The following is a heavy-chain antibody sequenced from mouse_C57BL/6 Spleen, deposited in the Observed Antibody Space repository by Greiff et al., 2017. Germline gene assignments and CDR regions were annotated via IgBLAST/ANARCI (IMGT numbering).Heavy chain of an antibody. Sequence: EVQLQQSGPVLVKPGASVKMSCKASGYTFTDYYMNWVKQSPGKSLEWIGVINPYNGGTSYNQKFKGKATLTVDKSSSTAYMELNSLTSEDSAVYYCARDYGSSHFDYWGQGTTLTVSS. CDR1: GYTFTDYY. CDR3: ARDYGSSHFDY. CDR2: INPYNGGT. D-gene: IGHD1-1*01. V-gene: IGHV1-19*01. J-gene: IGHJ2*01.